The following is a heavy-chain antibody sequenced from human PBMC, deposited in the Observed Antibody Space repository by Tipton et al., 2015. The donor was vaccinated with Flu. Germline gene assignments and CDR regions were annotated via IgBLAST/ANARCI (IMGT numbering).Heavy chain of an antibody. D-gene: IGHD3-3*01. CDR3: ARVGFLEYLPFDP. Sequence: AGLVKPSETLSLTCAVYGGSFSGYYWSWIRQPPGKGLEWIGEINHSGSTNYNPSLKSRVTISVDTSKNQFSLKLSSVTAADTAVYYCARVGFLEYLPFDPWGQGTLVTVSS. V-gene: IGHV4-34*01. J-gene: IGHJ5*02. CDR2: INHSGST. CDR1: GGSFSGYY.